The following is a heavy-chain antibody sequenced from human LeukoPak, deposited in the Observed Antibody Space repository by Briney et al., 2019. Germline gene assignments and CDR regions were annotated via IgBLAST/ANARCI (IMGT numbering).Heavy chain of an antibody. J-gene: IGHJ3*01. D-gene: IGHD1-26*01. CDR2: VLYSGGT. Sequence: NPSETLSLTCTVSGGSISSRRYYWGWIRQPPGKRPEWIGSVLYSGGTYYNPSLKSRLSISIDTSKNQFSLRLTSVTAADTAVYYCARRLGVTNSDDAFHVWGLGTMVTVSS. CDR1: GGSISSRRYY. CDR3: ARRLGVTNSDDAFHV. V-gene: IGHV4-39*01.